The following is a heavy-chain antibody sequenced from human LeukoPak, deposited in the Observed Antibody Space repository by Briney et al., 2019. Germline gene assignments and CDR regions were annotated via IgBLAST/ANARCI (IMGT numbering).Heavy chain of an antibody. Sequence: PGGSLRLSCAAPGFTFSDYILDWVRQAPGKGLEWVGRIRRRGQSYTTEYAASVKGRFTISRDDSKNSLYLHMNSLRTEDTAVYYCARSWYLDYWGQGTLVAVSS. D-gene: IGHD6-13*01. CDR1: GFTFSDYI. CDR3: ARSWYLDY. J-gene: IGHJ4*02. V-gene: IGHV3-72*01. CDR2: IRRRGQSYTT.